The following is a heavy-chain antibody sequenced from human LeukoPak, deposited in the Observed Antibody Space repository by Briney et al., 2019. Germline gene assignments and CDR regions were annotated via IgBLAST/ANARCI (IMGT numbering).Heavy chain of an antibody. J-gene: IGHJ4*02. CDR3: ARDSPGGEYFDS. V-gene: IGHV3-21*06. CDR1: GFTFSSFK. D-gene: IGHD3-16*01. Sequence: PGGSLRLSCAASGFTFSSFKMTWVRQAPGKGLEWVASISPSSTYIYYGDSLKGRVTVSRDNAKSLLFLHMSSLRPDDTAVYYCARDSPGGEYFDSGGQGALVSVSS. CDR2: ISPSSTYI.